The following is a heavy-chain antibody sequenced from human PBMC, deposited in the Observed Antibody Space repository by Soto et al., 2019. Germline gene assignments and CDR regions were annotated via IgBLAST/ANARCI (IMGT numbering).Heavy chain of an antibody. Sequence: QVQVVQSGAEVKKPGASVKVSCKTSGYTFSNYGISWVRQAPGQGLEWMGWISGYNSDTNYAQKFQGRVTLTTDTFTSTVYMELGGLRSDDTAVYFCARDRCSTTSCEADFWGQGTMVTVSS. D-gene: IGHD2-2*01. CDR2: ISGYNSDT. CDR1: GYTFSNYG. J-gene: IGHJ3*01. CDR3: ARDRCSTTSCEADF. V-gene: IGHV1-18*01.